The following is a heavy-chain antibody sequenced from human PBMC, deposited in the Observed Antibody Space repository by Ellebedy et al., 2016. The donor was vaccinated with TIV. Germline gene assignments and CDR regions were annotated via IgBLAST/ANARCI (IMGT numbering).Heavy chain of an antibody. V-gene: IGHV3-7*03. CDR3: VTGIAVAGRKAFDI. CDR1: GFTFSSYW. J-gene: IGHJ3*02. D-gene: IGHD6-19*01. Sequence: GGSLRLSCAASGFTFSSYWMSWVRQAPGKGLEWVAKINQDGSDTNYVDSVKGRFTISRDNAKNSLYLQMNSLRAEDTAGYYCVTGIAVAGRKAFDIWGQGTMVTVSS. CDR2: INQDGSDT.